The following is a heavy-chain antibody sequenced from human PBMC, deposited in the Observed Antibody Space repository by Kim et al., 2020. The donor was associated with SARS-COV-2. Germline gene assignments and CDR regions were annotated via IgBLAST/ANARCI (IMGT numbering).Heavy chain of an antibody. CDR2: ISSSGGST. D-gene: IGHD2-21*02. CDR1: GFTFSNYA. CDR3: AKAPGDDLTRSYWY. Sequence: GGSLRLSCAASGFTFSNYATIWVRQAPGKGLEWVSAISSSGGSTYYGDSVKGRFTIPRDNSKNTLFLQMSSLSAEDTAVNYWAKAPGDDLTRSYWY. V-gene: IGHV3-23*01. J-gene: IGHJ2*01.